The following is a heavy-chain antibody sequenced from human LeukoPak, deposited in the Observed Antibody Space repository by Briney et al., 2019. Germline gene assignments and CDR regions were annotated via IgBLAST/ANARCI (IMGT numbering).Heavy chain of an antibody. V-gene: IGHV3-9*01. CDR2: ISWNSGSI. D-gene: IGHD3-22*01. Sequence: GGSLRLSCAASGFTFDDYAMHWVRQAPGKGLEWVSGISWNSGSIGYADSVRGRFTISRDNAKNSLYLQMNSLRAEDTALYYCAKDVLQNYYDSTPGPMDVWGQGTTVTVSS. CDR1: GFTFDDYA. J-gene: IGHJ6*02. CDR3: AKDVLQNYYDSTPGPMDV.